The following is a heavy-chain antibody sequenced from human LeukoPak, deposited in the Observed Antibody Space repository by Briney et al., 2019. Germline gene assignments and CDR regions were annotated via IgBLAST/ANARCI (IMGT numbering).Heavy chain of an antibody. D-gene: IGHD6-19*01. Sequence: TSETLSLTCTVSGGSISSYFWSWIRQPAGKGLEWIGRIYTSGSTNYNPSLKSRVTLSVDTSKNQFSLNLSSVTAADTAVYYCARETYSSGWYPVAFDIWGQGTMVTVSS. CDR1: GGSISSYF. J-gene: IGHJ3*02. V-gene: IGHV4-4*07. CDR2: IYTSGST. CDR3: ARETYSSGWYPVAFDI.